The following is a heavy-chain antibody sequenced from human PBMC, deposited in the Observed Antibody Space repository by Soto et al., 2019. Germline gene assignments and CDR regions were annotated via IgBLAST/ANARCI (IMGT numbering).Heavy chain of an antibody. D-gene: IGHD2-2*01. CDR1: GFTFSSYG. CDR2: ISYDGSNK. CDR3: ARVVVPAAMFGYYYGMDV. V-gene: IGHV3-30*03. J-gene: IGHJ6*02. Sequence: GGSLRLSCAASGFTFSSYGMHWVRQAPGKGLEWVAVISYDGSNKYYADSVKGRFTISRDNSKNTLYLQMNSLRAEDTAVYYCARVVVPAAMFGYYYGMDVWGQGTTVTVSS.